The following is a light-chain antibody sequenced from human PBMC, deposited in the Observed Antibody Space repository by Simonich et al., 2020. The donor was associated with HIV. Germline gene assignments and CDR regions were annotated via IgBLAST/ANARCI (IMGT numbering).Light chain of an antibody. J-gene: IGKJ1*01. CDR3: QQYDNLPWT. V-gene: IGKV1-33*01. Sequence: DIQMTQSPSSLSAYVGDRVTITCQASQDITYYLNWYQQKPGKAPKLLIYDASNLETGVPSRFSGRGAGTDFTFTINSLQPEDIATYYCQQYDNLPWTFGQGTKVEIK. CDR2: DAS. CDR1: QDITYY.